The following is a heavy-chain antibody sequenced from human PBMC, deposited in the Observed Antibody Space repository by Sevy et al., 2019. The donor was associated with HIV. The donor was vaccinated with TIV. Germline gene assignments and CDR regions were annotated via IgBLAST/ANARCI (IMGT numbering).Heavy chain of an antibody. Sequence: GGSLRLSCAASGFTFTGSTMYWVRQAPGKGLEWVARIRSRAKTYATAYAASVKGRFTISRDDSRNTAYLQMNSLKTEDTAVYYCSSQRTIAVAGDYFDYWGQGTLVTVSS. D-gene: IGHD6-19*01. V-gene: IGHV3-73*01. J-gene: IGHJ4*02. CDR1: GFTFTGST. CDR3: SSQRTIAVAGDYFDY. CDR2: IRSRAKTYAT.